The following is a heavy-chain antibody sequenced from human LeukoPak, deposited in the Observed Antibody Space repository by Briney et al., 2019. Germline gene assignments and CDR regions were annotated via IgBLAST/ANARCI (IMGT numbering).Heavy chain of an antibody. Sequence: GGSLRLSCAASGFTFSSYSMNWVRQAPGKGLEWVSSISSSSTSIYYADSVKGRFTISRDDAKNSLYLQMNSLRAEDTAVYYCARDQYLGYCSSTSCYEGEFDYWGQGTLVTVSS. V-gene: IGHV3-21*01. J-gene: IGHJ4*02. CDR2: ISSSSTSI. D-gene: IGHD2-2*01. CDR1: GFTFSSYS. CDR3: ARDQYLGYCSSTSCYEGEFDY.